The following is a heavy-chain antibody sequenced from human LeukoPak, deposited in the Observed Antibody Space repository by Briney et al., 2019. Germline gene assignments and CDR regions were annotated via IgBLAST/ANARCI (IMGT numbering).Heavy chain of an antibody. CDR1: GFTFSSYA. V-gene: IGHV3-23*01. Sequence: GGSLRLSCAASGFTFSSYAMNWVRQAPGKGLEWVSVSGSDGRAYYADSVKGRFTISRGNSKNTLYLQMNSLRAEDTAVYYCAKEHWDGAAGGFDYWGQGTLVTVSS. D-gene: IGHD6-25*01. CDR3: AKEHWDGAAGGFDY. J-gene: IGHJ4*02. CDR2: SGSDGRA.